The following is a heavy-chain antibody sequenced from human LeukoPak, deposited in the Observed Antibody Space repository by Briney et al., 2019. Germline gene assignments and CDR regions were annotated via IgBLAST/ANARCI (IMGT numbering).Heavy chain of an antibody. D-gene: IGHD2-8*01. CDR1: GFTFSSYA. J-gene: IGHJ4*02. Sequence: GGSLRLSCAASGFTFSSYAMSWVRQAPGKGLEWVSVISGSGGSTYYANSVKGRFTISRDNSKNTLYLQMNSLRAEDTAVYYCASSPPLSLASYYFDYWGQGTLVTVSS. CDR3: ASSPPLSLASYYFDY. CDR2: ISGSGGST. V-gene: IGHV3-23*01.